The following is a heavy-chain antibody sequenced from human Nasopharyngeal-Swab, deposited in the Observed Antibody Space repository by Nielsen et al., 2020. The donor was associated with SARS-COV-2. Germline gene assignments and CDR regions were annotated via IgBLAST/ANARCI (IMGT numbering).Heavy chain of an antibody. CDR2: IIPVFGTT. CDR1: VGTFNSYA. CDR3: ARESGSSQYSAYYMDV. J-gene: IGHJ6*03. D-gene: IGHD2-15*01. V-gene: IGHV1-69*06. Sequence: SVQVSCKPSVGTFNSYAFSWVRQPPGQGLEWMGRIIPVFGTTNYAQDFQGRVTITADKSTATAYMQLSSLRSEDTAVYYCARESGSSQYSAYYMDVWGKGTAVTVSS.